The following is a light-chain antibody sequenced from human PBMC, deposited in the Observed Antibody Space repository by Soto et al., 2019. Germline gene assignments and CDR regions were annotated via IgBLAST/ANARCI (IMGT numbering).Light chain of an antibody. CDR2: LAGSGSD. J-gene: IGLJ1*01. Sequence: QPVLTQSSCAYASLGSSVKLTCTLSRSNSNYIIAWHQHQPGKAPRYLMKLAGSGSDNQGCGVPDRFSASSAGAERYLTISNLLSEDEADYYCEIWDSNTSIFGPGTKVTVL. CDR3: EIWDSNTSI. V-gene: IGLV4-60*03. CDR1: RSNSNYI.